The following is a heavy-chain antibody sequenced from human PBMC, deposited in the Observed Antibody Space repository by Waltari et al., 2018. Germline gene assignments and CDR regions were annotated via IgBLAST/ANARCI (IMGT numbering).Heavy chain of an antibody. J-gene: IGHJ4*02. Sequence: QVQLVESGGGGVQPGRSLRLSCAASGFPFSSYAMPWVRQAPGKGLEWVAVISYDGSNKYYADSVKGRFTISRDNSKNTLYLQMNSLRAEDTAVYYCARDLQLELGRLDYWGQGTLVTVSS. CDR1: GFPFSSYA. D-gene: IGHD1-7*01. CDR2: ISYDGSNK. CDR3: ARDLQLELGRLDY. V-gene: IGHV3-30-3*01.